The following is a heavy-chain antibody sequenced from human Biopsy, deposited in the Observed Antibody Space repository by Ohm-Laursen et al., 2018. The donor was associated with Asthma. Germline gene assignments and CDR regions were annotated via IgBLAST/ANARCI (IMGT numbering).Heavy chain of an antibody. CDR1: GFTFGDYW. V-gene: IGHV3-7*01. Sequence: GSLRLSCAASGFTFGDYWMSWVRQVPGRGLEWVANIKHDGSENNHVDSLKGRFTISRDKAKNSLYLQMNSLRAEDTAVYYCARTFHFWSPYHAEHYQLWGQGTLVTVSS. D-gene: IGHD3-3*02. CDR3: ARTFHFWSPYHAEHYQL. J-gene: IGHJ1*01. CDR2: IKHDGSEN.